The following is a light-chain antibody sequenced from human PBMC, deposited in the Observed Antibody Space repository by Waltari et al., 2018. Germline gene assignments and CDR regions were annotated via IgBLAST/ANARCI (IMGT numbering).Light chain of an antibody. Sequence: QSVLTQPPSVSGAPGQRVTISCTGSSSNIGAGYDVHWYQQLPGTAPKLLLYASTNRPSGVPDRFSGSKSGTSASLAVTGLQAEDEADYYCQSYDNSLSANWVFGGGTKLTVL. CDR3: QSYDNSLSANWV. J-gene: IGLJ3*02. CDR2: AST. V-gene: IGLV1-40*01. CDR1: SSNIGAGYD.